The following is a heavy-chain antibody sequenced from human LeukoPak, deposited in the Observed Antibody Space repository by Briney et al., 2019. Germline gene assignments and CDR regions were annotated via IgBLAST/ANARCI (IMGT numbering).Heavy chain of an antibody. CDR3: AKENDFWSGPEG. Sequence: GGSLRLSCAASGFTFSSYWMSWVRQAPGKGLEWVANIKQDGSEKYYVDSVKGRFTVSRDTSKNTVYLQMTSLRVEDTAVYYCAKENDFWSGPEGWGQGTLVTVSS. J-gene: IGHJ4*02. D-gene: IGHD3-3*01. V-gene: IGHV3-7*01. CDR1: GFTFSSYW. CDR2: IKQDGSEK.